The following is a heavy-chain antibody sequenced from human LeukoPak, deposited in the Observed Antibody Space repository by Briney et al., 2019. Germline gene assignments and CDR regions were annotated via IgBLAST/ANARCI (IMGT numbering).Heavy chain of an antibody. CDR1: GFTFSSYA. Sequence: GGSLRLSCAASGFTFSSYAMSWVRQAPGKGLEWVSVIYSGGSTYYADSVKGRFTISRDNSKNTLYLQMNSLRAEDTAVYYCARDYPFGGVIAPYGMDVWGQGTTVTVSS. D-gene: IGHD3-16*02. V-gene: IGHV3-53*01. CDR2: IYSGGST. CDR3: ARDYPFGGVIAPYGMDV. J-gene: IGHJ6*02.